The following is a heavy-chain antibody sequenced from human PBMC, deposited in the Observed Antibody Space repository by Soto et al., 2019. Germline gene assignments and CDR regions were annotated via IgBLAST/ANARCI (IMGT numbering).Heavy chain of an antibody. CDR3: TTEYYGSGSYYKYYYYYGMDV. J-gene: IGHJ6*02. V-gene: IGHV3-15*07. D-gene: IGHD3-10*01. CDR2: IKSKTDGGTT. Sequence: WGSLRLCWAAAGCTCGNAGGNWVRQAPGKGLEWVGRIKSKTDGGTTDYAAPVKGRFTISRDDSKNTLYLQMNSLKTEDTAVYYCTTEYYGSGSYYKYYYYYGMDVWGQGTTVTVPS. CDR1: GCTCGNAG.